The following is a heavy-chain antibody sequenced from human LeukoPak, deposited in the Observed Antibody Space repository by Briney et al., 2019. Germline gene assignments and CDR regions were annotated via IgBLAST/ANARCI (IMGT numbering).Heavy chain of an antibody. CDR3: AKATFDY. CDR1: GFTFDDYA. Sequence: GGSLRLSCAASGFTFDDYAMHWVRQAPWKGLEWVSGISWNSGSIGYADSVKGRFTISRDNAKNSLYLQMNSLRAEDTALYYCAKATFDYWGQGTLVTVSS. CDR2: ISWNSGSI. V-gene: IGHV3-9*01. J-gene: IGHJ4*02.